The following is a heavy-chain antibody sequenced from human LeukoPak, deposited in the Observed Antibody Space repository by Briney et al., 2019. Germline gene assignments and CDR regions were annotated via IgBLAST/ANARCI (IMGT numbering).Heavy chain of an antibody. J-gene: IGHJ4*02. CDR3: ARGAGGSGSYYKS. Sequence: PSETLSLTCAVYGGSFGGYYWSWIRQPPGKGLEWIGEINHSGSTNYNPSLKSRVTISVDTSKNQFSLKLSSVTAADTAVYYCARGAGGSGSYYKSWGQGTLVTVSS. D-gene: IGHD3-10*01. CDR1: GGSFGGYY. V-gene: IGHV4-34*01. CDR2: INHSGST.